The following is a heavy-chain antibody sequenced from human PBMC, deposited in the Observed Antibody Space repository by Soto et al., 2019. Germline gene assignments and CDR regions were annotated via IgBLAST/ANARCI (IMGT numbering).Heavy chain of an antibody. CDR1: GYTFATYS. D-gene: IGHD5-12*01. CDR2: ISAYNGNT. CDR3: AKAGYSDVGSCLNCFGP. Sequence: QVQLVQTGVEVKKPGASVKVSCRASGYTFATYSITWARQAPGQGLARMGWISAYNGNTNYAQKFQHRVTMTTDTSTSTAYMELRSLTSDDTTVNYGAKAGYSDVGSCLNCFGPRSLGTMVTVS. J-gene: IGHJ5*02. V-gene: IGHV1-18*01.